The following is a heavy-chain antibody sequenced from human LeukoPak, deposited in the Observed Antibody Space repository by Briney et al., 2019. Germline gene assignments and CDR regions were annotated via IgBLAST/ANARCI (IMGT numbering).Heavy chain of an antibody. J-gene: IGHJ4*02. Sequence: ASVKVSCKASGGTFSSYAISWVRQAPGQGLGWMGGIIPIFGTANYAQKFQGRVTITTDESTSTAYMELSSLRSEDTAVYYCARGRIAARPPSFDYWGQGTLVTVSS. V-gene: IGHV1-69*05. CDR2: IIPIFGTA. CDR1: GGTFSSYA. D-gene: IGHD6-6*01. CDR3: ARGRIAARPPSFDY.